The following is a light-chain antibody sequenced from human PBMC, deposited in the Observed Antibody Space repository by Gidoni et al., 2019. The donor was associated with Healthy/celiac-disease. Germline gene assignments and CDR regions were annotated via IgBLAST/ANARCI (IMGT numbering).Light chain of an antibody. CDR3: QTWGTGIVV. CDR1: SGNSSYA. J-gene: IGLJ2*01. V-gene: IGLV4-69*01. Sequence: QLVLTKSPSASASLGASVKLTCTLSSGNSSYAIAWHQQQPEKGPRYLMKLNSDGSHSKGDGIPDRFSGSSSGAERYLTISILQSEDEADYYCQTWGTGIVVFGGGTKLTVL. CDR2: LNSDGSH.